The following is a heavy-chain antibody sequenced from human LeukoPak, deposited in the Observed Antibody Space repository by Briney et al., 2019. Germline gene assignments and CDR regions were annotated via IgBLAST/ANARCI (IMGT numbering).Heavy chain of an antibody. CDR3: ATWSGYHHVY. CDR2: INSNGGST. D-gene: IGHD3-3*01. Sequence: GGSLRLSCAASGFTFSSSAMHWVRQAPGKGLEYVSAINSNGGSTYYANSVKGRFTISRDNSKNTLYLQMGSLRAEDMAVYYCATWSGYHHVYWGQGTLVTVSS. J-gene: IGHJ4*02. V-gene: IGHV3-64*01. CDR1: GFTFSSSA.